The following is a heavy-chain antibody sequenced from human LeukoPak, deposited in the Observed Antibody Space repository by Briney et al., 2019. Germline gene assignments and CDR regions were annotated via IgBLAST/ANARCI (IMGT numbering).Heavy chain of an antibody. D-gene: IGHD1-26*01. CDR3: ARWSNSGFDY. CDR1: GYTFTGYY. J-gene: IGHJ4*02. CDR2: INPNSGGT. V-gene: IGHV1-2*02. Sequence: EASVKVSCKASGYTFTGYYMHWVRQAPGQGLEWMGRINPNSGGTNYVEKFRGRVTMTRDTSISTAYMELSRLTSDDTAMYYCARWSNSGFDYWGQGTLVTVS.